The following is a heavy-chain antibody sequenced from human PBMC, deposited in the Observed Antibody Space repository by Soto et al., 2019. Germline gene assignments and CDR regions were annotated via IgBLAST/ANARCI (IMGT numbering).Heavy chain of an antibody. CDR3: ARFFDGSYYYGMDV. CDR1: GFTVSSNY. J-gene: IGHJ6*02. CDR2: IYSGGST. D-gene: IGHD5-12*01. Sequence: LRLSCAASGFTVSSNYMSWVRQAPGKGLEWVSVIYSGGSTYYADSVKGRFTISRDNSKNTLYLQMNSLRAEDTAVYYCARFFDGSYYYGMDVWGQGTTVTVSS. V-gene: IGHV3-53*01.